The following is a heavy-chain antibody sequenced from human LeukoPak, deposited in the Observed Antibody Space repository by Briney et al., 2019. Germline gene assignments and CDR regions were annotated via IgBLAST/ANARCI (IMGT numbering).Heavy chain of an antibody. D-gene: IGHD2-2*02. Sequence: PGGSLRLSCAASGFTFSSYAMHWVRQAPGKGLEYVSAISSNGGSTYYANSVKGRFTISRDNSKHTLYLQMGSLRAEDMAVYYCARARGCSSTSCYTNWFDPWGQGTLVTVSS. CDR2: ISSNGGST. CDR1: GFTFSSYA. J-gene: IGHJ5*02. CDR3: ARARGCSSTSCYTNWFDP. V-gene: IGHV3-64*01.